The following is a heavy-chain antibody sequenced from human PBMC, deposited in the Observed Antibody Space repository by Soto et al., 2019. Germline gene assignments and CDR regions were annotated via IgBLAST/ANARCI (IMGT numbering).Heavy chain of an antibody. D-gene: IGHD5-12*01. CDR2: IYYSGST. CDR3: ARLLRHNYYGMDV. Sequence: PSVTLSLTCTVSGGSISSSRCHWVWNRQPPGKGLEWIGSIYYSGSTYYNPSLKSRVTISVDTSKNQFSLKLSSVTAADTAVYYCARLLRHNYYGMDVWGQGTTVTVSS. V-gene: IGHV4-39*01. J-gene: IGHJ6*02. CDR1: GGSISSSRCH.